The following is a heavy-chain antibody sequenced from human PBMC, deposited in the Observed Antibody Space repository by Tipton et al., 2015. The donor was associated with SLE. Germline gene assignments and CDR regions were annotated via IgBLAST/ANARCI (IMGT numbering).Heavy chain of an antibody. D-gene: IGHD6-13*01. Sequence: SLRLSCAASGFTFNDYAVSWVRQAPGKGLEWVSTINYNGGRTSYADSVKGRFTFSRDNSKNTLYLQMNSLRADDTAVYYCAKTKFLASSGRNYFDYWGLGTLVTVSS. CDR3: AKTKFLASSGRNYFDY. J-gene: IGHJ4*02. CDR2: INYNGGRT. CDR1: GFTFNDYA. V-gene: IGHV3-23*01.